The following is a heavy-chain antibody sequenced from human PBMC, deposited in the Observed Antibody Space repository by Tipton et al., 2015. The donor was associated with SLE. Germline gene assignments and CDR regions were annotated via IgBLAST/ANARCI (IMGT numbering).Heavy chain of an antibody. CDR1: GGSISSYY. Sequence: TLSLTCTVSGGSISSYYWSWIRQPPGKGLEGIGYIYYSGSTSYNPSLKSRVTMSVDTSKNQFSLKTSSVTAADTAVYYCARVRGLVHHGLDVWGQGTTVTVSS. CDR2: IYYSGST. D-gene: IGHD3-10*01. V-gene: IGHV4-59*01. J-gene: IGHJ6*02. CDR3: ARVRGLVHHGLDV.